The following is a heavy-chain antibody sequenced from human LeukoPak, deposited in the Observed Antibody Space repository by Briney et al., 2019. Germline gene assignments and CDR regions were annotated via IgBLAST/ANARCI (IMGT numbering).Heavy chain of an antibody. CDR3: ARVLKAGLLKNYYYYGMDV. D-gene: IGHD1-26*01. J-gene: IGHJ6*02. V-gene: IGHV1-46*01. CDR1: GYTFTSYY. Sequence: GASVKVSCKASGYTFTSYYMHWVRQAPGQGLEWMGLINPSGGSTSYAQKFQGRVTMTRDTSTSTVYMELSSLRSEDTAVYYCARVLKAGLLKNYYYYGMDVWGQGTTVTVSS. CDR2: INPSGGST.